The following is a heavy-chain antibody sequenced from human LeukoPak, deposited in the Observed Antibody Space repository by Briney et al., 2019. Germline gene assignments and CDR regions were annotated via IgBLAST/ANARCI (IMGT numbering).Heavy chain of an antibody. CDR1: GGTFSSYA. CDR2: IIPIFGTA. J-gene: IGHJ4*02. D-gene: IGHD3-22*01. CDR3: ARGCRYYYDSSGYSRGPTLCY. V-gene: IGHV1-69*05. Sequence: GASVKVSCKASGGTFSSYAISWVRQAPGQGLEWMGGIIPIFGTANYAQKFQGRVTITTDESTSTAYMELSSLRSEDTAVYYCARGCRYYYDSSGYSRGPTLCYWGQGTLVTVSS.